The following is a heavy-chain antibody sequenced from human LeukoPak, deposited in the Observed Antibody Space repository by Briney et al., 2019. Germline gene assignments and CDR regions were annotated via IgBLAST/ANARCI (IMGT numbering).Heavy chain of an antibody. CDR1: GGTFSSYA. Sequence: VASVKVSCKASGGTFSSYAISWVRQAPGQGLEWMGGIIPIFGTANYAQKFQGRVTITTDESTSTAYMELSSLRSEDTAVYYCAREPYYYDSSGPNWFDPWGQGILVTVSS. J-gene: IGHJ5*02. CDR3: AREPYYYDSSGPNWFDP. D-gene: IGHD3-22*01. CDR2: IIPIFGTA. V-gene: IGHV1-69*05.